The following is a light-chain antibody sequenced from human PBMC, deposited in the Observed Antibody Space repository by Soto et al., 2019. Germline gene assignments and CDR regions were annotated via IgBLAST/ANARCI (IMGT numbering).Light chain of an antibody. J-gene: IGKJ1*01. CDR2: SAS. CDR3: QQYKDWPTT. CDR1: QTLDSM. V-gene: IGKV3-15*01. Sequence: IVLTQSPATLSVSPGERATLSCWASQTLDSMVAWYQQKSGQAPRLLIYSASARATGVPARFSSYGSGTDFTLTISSLQSEDLGVYYCQQYKDWPTTFGQGTKVDIK.